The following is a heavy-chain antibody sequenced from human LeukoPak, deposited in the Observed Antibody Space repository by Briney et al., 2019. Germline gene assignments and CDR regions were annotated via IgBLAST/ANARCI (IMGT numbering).Heavy chain of an antibody. J-gene: IGHJ4*02. Sequence: PGRSLRVSCAASGFTFSSYGMHWVRQVPGKGLEWVAVIWYDGSNRHYVDSVKGRFTISRDNSKNTLHLQMNSLRAEDTAVYYCTRIFYYGTRGYYPDFWGQGTLVTVSS. V-gene: IGHV3-33*01. CDR2: IWYDGSNR. D-gene: IGHD3-22*01. CDR1: GFTFSSYG. CDR3: TRIFYYGTRGYYPDF.